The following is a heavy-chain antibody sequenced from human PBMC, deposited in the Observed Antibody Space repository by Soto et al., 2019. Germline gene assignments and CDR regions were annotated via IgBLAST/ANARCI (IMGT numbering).Heavy chain of an antibody. CDR3: ARGEEWLPTLDAFDI. J-gene: IGHJ3*02. D-gene: IGHD6-19*01. CDR1: GFTFSSYS. CDR2: ISSSSSYI. Sequence: PGGSLRLSCAASGFTFSSYSMNWVRQAPGKGLEWVSSISSSSSYIYYADSVKGRFTISRDNAKNSLYLQMNSLRAEDTAVYYCARGEEWLPTLDAFDIWGQGTMVTVSS. V-gene: IGHV3-21*01.